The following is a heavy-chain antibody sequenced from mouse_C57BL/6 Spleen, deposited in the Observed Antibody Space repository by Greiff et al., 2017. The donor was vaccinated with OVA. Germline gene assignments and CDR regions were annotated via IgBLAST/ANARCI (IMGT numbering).Heavy chain of an antibody. CDR2: IYPRDGST. CDR1: GYTFTSCD. CDR3: ARGSANWEN. D-gene: IGHD4-1*01. V-gene: IGHV1-85*01. Sequence: VMLVESGPELVKPGASVKLSCKASGYTFTSCDINWVKQRPGQGLEWIGWIYPRDGSTKYNEKFKGKATLTVDTSSSTAYMELHSLTSEDSAVYFCARGSANWENWGQGTTLTVSS. J-gene: IGHJ2*01.